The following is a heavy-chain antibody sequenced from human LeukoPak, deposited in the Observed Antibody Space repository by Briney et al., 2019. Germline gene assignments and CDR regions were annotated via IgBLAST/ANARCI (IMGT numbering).Heavy chain of an antibody. CDR3: ARMSTYYHTNGVWSWGRKEYEAPRGFDD. CDR1: GYTFSCYS. CDR2: INPNHGVT. J-gene: IGHJ4*02. Sequence: ASVKVSCKTSGYTFSCYSLHWVRQSPGQGLEWMGWINPNHGVTNYEQKFQGRVTLTTDTSISTVYMELTRLRSDDTAVYYCARMSTYYHTNGVWSWGRKEYEAPRGFDDWGQGTLVTVPS. D-gene: IGHD2-8*01. V-gene: IGHV1-2*02.